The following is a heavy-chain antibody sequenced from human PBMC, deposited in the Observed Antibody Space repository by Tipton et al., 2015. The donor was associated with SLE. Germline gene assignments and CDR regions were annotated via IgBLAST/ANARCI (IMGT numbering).Heavy chain of an antibody. CDR2: VYTSGT. CDR3: ARGRTSLL. D-gene: IGHD2-2*01. J-gene: IGHJ4*02. V-gene: IGHV4-4*07. CDR1: GGSISSYY. Sequence: TLSLTCTVSGGSISSYYWSWIRQPAGGGLEWIGRVYTSGTDYNPSLKSRLTMSVDTSRNQFSLKLSSVTAADTAVYYCARGRTSLLWGQGTLVTVPS.